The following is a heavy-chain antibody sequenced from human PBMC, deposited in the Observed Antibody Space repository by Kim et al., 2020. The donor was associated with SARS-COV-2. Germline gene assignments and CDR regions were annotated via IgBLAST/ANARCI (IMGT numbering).Heavy chain of an antibody. CDR1: GFTFSSYG. V-gene: IGHV3-30*18. J-gene: IGHJ4*02. D-gene: IGHD3-10*01. CDR2: ISYDGSNK. CDR3: AKDNGSGSYYSYYFDY. Sequence: GGSLRLSCAASGFTFSSYGMHWVRQAPGKGLEWVAVISYDGSNKYYADSVKGRFTISRDNSKNTLYLQMNSLRAEDTAVYYCAKDNGSGSYYSYYFDYWGQGTLVTVSS.